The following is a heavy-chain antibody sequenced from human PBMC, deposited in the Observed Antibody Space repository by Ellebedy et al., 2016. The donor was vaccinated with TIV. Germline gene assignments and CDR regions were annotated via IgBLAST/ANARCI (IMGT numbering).Heavy chain of an antibody. CDR1: GFSFVNYN. J-gene: IGHJ4*02. Sequence: PGGSLRLSCAASGFSFVNYNMNWVRQAPGKGLEWVSSITSTGKYIYYADSARGRFTISRDNAKNSLYLQMNSLRAEYTAVYYCAREGTYYYDNRGSTYSFDFWGQGSLVTVSS. CDR2: ITSTGKYI. D-gene: IGHD3-22*01. CDR3: AREGTYYYDNRGSTYSFDF. V-gene: IGHV3-21*01.